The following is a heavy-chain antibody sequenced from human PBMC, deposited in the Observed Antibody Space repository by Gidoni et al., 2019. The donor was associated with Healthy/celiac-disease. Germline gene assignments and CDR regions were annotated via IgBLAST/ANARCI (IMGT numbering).Heavy chain of an antibody. D-gene: IGHD3-22*01. Sequence: EVQLVESGGGLVKPGGSLRLSCAASGFTFSKAWMSWVRQAQGKGLEWVGSIKSKTEGGTTDYAAPVKGRFTISRDDSKNTLYLQMNSLKTEDTDVYYCTTDRSSGHYWYFDLWGRGTLVTVSS. CDR2: IKSKTEGGTT. V-gene: IGHV3-15*01. J-gene: IGHJ2*01. CDR1: GFTFSKAW. CDR3: TTDRSSGHYWYFDL.